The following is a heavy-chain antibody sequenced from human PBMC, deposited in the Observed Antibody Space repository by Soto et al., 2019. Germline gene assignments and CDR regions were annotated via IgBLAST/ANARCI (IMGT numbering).Heavy chain of an antibody. J-gene: IGHJ6*02. Sequence: QVQLVQSGAEEKKPGASVKVSCKASGYAFSSYAMHWVRQAPGQRLEWMGWINIGSGNTEYSQNFQDRITITRDTSASTVYMELSSLRSEDTAVYYCARDGGDCGYRLIYYYYIGMDVWGQGTTVSVPS. CDR3: ARDGGDCGYRLIYYYYIGMDV. D-gene: IGHD2-21*02. V-gene: IGHV1-3*05. CDR1: GYAFSSYA. CDR2: INIGSGNT.